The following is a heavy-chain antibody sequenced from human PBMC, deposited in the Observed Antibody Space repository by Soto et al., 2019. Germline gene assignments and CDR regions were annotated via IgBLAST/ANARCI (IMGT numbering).Heavy chain of an antibody. CDR2: ISSSSSYI. V-gene: IGHV3-21*01. CDR3: ARCPDFDFWSGYPPVDHMAV. CDR1: GFTFSSYS. Sequence: PGGSLRLSCAASGFTFSSYSMNWVRQAPGKGLEWVSSISSSSSYIYYADSVKGRFTISRDNAKNSLYLQMNSLRAEDTAVYYCARCPDFDFWSGYPPVDHMAVWGKGTTVTVSS. J-gene: IGHJ6*03. D-gene: IGHD3-3*01.